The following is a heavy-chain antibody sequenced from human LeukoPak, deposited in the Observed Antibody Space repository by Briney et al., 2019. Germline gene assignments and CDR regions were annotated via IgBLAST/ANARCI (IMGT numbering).Heavy chain of an antibody. V-gene: IGHV3-23*01. Sequence: GGSLRLSCAASGFTFSSYAMSWVRQAPGKGLEWVSALSGSGGSTYYADSVKGRFTISRDNSKNTLYLQMNSLRAEDTAVYYCAKGRGRLVLILSDYMDVWGKGTTVTVSS. CDR1: GFTFSSYA. J-gene: IGHJ6*03. CDR2: LSGSGGST. CDR3: AKGRGRLVLILSDYMDV. D-gene: IGHD6-19*01.